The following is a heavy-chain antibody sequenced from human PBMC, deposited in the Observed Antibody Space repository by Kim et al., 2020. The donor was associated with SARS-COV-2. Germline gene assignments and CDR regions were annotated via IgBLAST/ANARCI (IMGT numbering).Heavy chain of an antibody. CDR1: GFTFSSYA. CDR2: ISGSGGST. Sequence: GGSLRLSCAASGFTFSSYAMSWVRQAPGKGLEWVSAISGSGGSTYYADSVKGRFTISRDNSKNTLYLQMNSLRAEDTAVYYCAKEAEQWLSRYNWFDPWGQGTLVTVSS. J-gene: IGHJ5*02. D-gene: IGHD6-19*01. V-gene: IGHV3-23*01. CDR3: AKEAEQWLSRYNWFDP.